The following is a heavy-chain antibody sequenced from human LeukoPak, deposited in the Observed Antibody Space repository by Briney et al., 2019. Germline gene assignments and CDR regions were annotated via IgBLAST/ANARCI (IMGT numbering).Heavy chain of an antibody. V-gene: IGHV3-9*01. CDR1: GFTFDDYA. CDR3: AKGMTTVTGGDIKYYYYYMDV. D-gene: IGHD4-11*01. J-gene: IGHJ6*03. Sequence: GRSLRLSCAASGFTFDDYAMHWVRQAPGKGLEWVSGISWNSGSIGYADSVKGRSTISRDNAKNSLYLQMNSLRAEDTALYYCAKGMTTVTGGDIKYYYYYMDVWGKGTTVTVSS. CDR2: ISWNSGSI.